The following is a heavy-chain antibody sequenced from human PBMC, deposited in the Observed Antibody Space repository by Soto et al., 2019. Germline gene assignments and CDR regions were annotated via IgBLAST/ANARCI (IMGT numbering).Heavy chain of an antibody. J-gene: IGHJ2*01. Sequence: QVQLVQSGAEVKKPGSSVKVSCKASGGTFSSYTISWVRQAPGQGLEWMGRIIPILGIANYAQKFQGRVXIXAXRATRTAYMELSSLRSEDTAVYYGARGNDYGGHVSLWGRGTLVTVSS. D-gene: IGHD4-17*01. CDR2: IIPILGIA. CDR1: GGTFSSYT. V-gene: IGHV1-69*02. CDR3: ARGNDYGGHVSL.